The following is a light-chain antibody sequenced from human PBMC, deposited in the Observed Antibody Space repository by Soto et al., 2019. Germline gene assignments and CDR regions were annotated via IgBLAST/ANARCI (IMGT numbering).Light chain of an antibody. CDR2: GNS. CDR1: SSNIGAGYD. V-gene: IGLV1-40*01. CDR3: QSYASSLSGFYV. Sequence: QSVLTQPPSVSGAPGQRGTISCTGSSSNIGAGYDVHWYQQLPGTAPKLLIYGNSNRPSGVPDRSSGSKSGTSSSLASTGLQAADEAAYSCQSYASSLSGFYVLGTGTKVPV. J-gene: IGLJ1*01.